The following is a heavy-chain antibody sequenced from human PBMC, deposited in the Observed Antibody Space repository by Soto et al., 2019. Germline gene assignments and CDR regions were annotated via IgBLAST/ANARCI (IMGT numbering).Heavy chain of an antibody. CDR1: GGSISSSSYY. J-gene: IGHJ3*02. V-gene: IGHV4-39*01. Sequence: SETLSLTCTVSGGSISSSSYYWGWFRQPPGKGLEWIGSTYYSGSTYYNPSLKSRVTISVDTSKNQFSLKLSSVTAADTAVYYCARLTSGYYYDAFDIWGQGTMVT. CDR2: TYYSGST. CDR3: ARLTSGYYYDAFDI. D-gene: IGHD3-22*01.